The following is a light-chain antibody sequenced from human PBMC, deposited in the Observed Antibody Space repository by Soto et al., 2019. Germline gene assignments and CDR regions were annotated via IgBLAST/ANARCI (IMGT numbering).Light chain of an antibody. Sequence: EIVMTQSPGTLSLSPGERATLSCRASQSVGSNYLAWYQQRPGQPPNLLIFGASHRAPDIPDRFSGSGSGTDFTLTISRLEPEDFAVYYCQPYGGSVQTVGQGTKVEIK. V-gene: IGKV3-20*01. J-gene: IGKJ1*01. CDR1: QSVGSNY. CDR2: GAS. CDR3: QPYGGSVQT.